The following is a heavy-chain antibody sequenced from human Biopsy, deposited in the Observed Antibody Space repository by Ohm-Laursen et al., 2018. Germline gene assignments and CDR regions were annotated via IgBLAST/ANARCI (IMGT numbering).Heavy chain of an antibody. CDR3: ARVPAYPSIDGYYGLDL. V-gene: IGHV1-2*02. CDR2: INPNSGNA. Sequence: SVRVSCKTSGYTFAGYYLHWVRQAPGHGLEWMGWINPNSGNANYAQSFQGRLTVTRDTSISTAYMELTSLTFDDTAIYYCARVPAYPSIDGYYGLDLWGQGTTVIVSS. D-gene: IGHD3-9*01. CDR1: GYTFAGYY. J-gene: IGHJ6*02.